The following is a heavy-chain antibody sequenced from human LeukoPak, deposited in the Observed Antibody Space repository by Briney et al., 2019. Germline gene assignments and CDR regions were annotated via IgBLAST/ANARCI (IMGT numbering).Heavy chain of an antibody. D-gene: IGHD5-18*01. CDR2: IRSKANSYAT. CDR3: TRHGYSYGYVHYYYGMDV. J-gene: IGHJ6*02. Sequence: GGSLRLSCAASGFTFSGSAMHWVRQASGKGLEWVGRIRSKANSYATAYAASVKGRFTISRDDSKNTAYLQVNSLKTEDTAVYYCTRHGYSYGYVHYYYGMDVWGQGTTVTVSS. V-gene: IGHV3-73*01. CDR1: GFTFSGSA.